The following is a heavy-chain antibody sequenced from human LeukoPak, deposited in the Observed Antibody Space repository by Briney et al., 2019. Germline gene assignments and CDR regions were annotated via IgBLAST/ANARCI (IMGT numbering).Heavy chain of an antibody. D-gene: IGHD6-6*01. CDR1: GYTFISFG. Sequence: ASVKVSCKAFGYTFISFGFSWVRQAPGQGLEWMGWISGYTGNTNYAQKFQGRVTMTADTSTSTAYMELRTLRSDDTAVYYCVRDLNSAARSFFDYWGPRTLVTVSS. J-gene: IGHJ4*02. CDR2: ISGYTGNT. V-gene: IGHV1-18*01. CDR3: VRDLNSAARSFFDY.